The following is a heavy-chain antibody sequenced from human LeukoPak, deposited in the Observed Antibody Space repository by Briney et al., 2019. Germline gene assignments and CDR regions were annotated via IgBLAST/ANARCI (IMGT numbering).Heavy chain of an antibody. CDR1: GFTFSSYW. D-gene: IGHD3-22*01. J-gene: IGHJ4*02. CDR3: ASLGTYYGKYYFDY. Sequence: GGSLRLSCAASGFTFSSYWMSWVRQAPGKGREWVANIKQEGSERYYVDSVKGRFTISRDNAKNPLYLQMNSLRAEDTAVYYCASLGTYYGKYYFDYWGQGTLVTVSS. V-gene: IGHV3-7*01. CDR2: IKQEGSER.